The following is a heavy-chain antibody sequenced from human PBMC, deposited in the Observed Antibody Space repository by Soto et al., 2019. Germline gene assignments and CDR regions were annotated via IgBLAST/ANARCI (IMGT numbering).Heavy chain of an antibody. CDR1: GFTFSSYG. CDR2: ISYDGSNK. CDR3: ASGWYLDY. Sequence: PGGSLRLSCAASGFTFSSYGMHWVRQAPGKGLEWVAVISYDGSNKYYADSVKGRFTISRDNSKNTLYLQMNSLRAEDTAVYYCASGWYLDYWGQGTLVTVSS. J-gene: IGHJ4*02. V-gene: IGHV3-30*03. D-gene: IGHD2-15*01.